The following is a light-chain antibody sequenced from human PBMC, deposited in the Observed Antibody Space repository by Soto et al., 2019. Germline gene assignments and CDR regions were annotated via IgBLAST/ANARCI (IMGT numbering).Light chain of an antibody. CDR1: QSISSW. J-gene: IGKJ1*01. CDR2: DAS. CDR3: QQYNSYST. V-gene: IGKV1-5*01. Sequence: DLQITQSPSTLSASVGDRGTITFRASQSISSWLAWYQQKPGKAPKLLIYDASSLESGVPSRFSGSGSGTEFTLTISSLQPDDSATYYCQQYNSYSTFGQGT.